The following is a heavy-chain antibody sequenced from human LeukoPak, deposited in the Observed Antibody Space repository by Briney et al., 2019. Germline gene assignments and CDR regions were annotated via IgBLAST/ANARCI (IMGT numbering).Heavy chain of an antibody. CDR2: IYYSGST. Sequence: SETLSLTCTVSGGSISSSSYYWGWIRQPPGKGLEWIGSIYYSGSTYYNPSLKSRVTISVDTSKNQFSLKLSSVTAADTAVYYCARVLSGYYGMDVWGQGTTVTVSS. CDR3: ARVLSGYYGMDV. CDR1: GGSISSSSYY. V-gene: IGHV4-39*07. D-gene: IGHD3-10*01. J-gene: IGHJ6*02.